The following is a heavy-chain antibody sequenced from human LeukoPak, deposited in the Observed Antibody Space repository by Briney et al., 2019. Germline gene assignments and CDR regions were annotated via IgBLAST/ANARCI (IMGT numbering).Heavy chain of an antibody. Sequence: GASVKVSCKASGYTFTSYGISWVRQAPGQGLEWMGWISAYNGNTNYAQKLQGRVTMTTDTSMSTAYMELRSLRSDDTAVYYCARGKAVLRYFDWLLDTPNFDYWGQGTLVTVSS. J-gene: IGHJ4*02. V-gene: IGHV1-18*01. CDR1: GYTFTSYG. CDR3: ARGKAVLRYFDWLLDTPNFDY. D-gene: IGHD3-9*01. CDR2: ISAYNGNT.